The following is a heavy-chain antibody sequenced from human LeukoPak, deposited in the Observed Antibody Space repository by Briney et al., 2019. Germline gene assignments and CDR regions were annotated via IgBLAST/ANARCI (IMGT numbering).Heavy chain of an antibody. CDR3: AKDSFSSN. V-gene: IGHV3-23*01. CDR1: GFTFSSDS. CDR2: ISGSGVSA. J-gene: IGHJ4*02. Sequence: GGSLRLSCAVSGFTFSSDSMTWVRQAPGKALEWVSTISGSGVSAFYADHVKGRFTISRVNSKNTLYLHMNHLSAEDTAVYYCAKDSFSSNWGQGTLVTVSS.